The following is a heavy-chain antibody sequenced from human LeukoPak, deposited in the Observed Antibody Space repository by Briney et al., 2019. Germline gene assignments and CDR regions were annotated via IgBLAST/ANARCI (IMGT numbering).Heavy chain of an antibody. CDR2: IIPIFGTA. Sequence: SVKVSCKASGGTFSSYAISWVRQAPGQGLEWMGGIIPIFGTANYAQKFRGRVTITTDESTSTAYMELSSLRSEDTAVYYCARGLWFGELSPNWFDPWGQGTLVTVSS. CDR3: ARGLWFGELSPNWFDP. CDR1: GGTFSSYA. D-gene: IGHD3-10*01. J-gene: IGHJ5*02. V-gene: IGHV1-69*05.